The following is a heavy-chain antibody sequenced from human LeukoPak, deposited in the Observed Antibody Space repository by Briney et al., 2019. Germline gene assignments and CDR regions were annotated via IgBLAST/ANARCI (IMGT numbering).Heavy chain of an antibody. V-gene: IGHV3-74*01. CDR3: AREKRYDDFDY. CDR2: INGDGSRT. J-gene: IGHJ4*02. D-gene: IGHD5-12*01. CDR1: GFTFSDYW. Sequence: GGSLRLSCAASGFTFSDYWMHWVRRAPGKGLVWVSRINGDGSRTGYADSVKGRITISRDNAKNTLHLQMNSLRAEDTAVYYCAREKRYDDFDYWGQGTLVTVSS.